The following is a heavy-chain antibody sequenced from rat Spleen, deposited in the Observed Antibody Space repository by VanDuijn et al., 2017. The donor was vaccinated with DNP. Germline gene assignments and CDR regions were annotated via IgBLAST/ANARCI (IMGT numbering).Heavy chain of an antibody. CDR1: GFTFSDYA. J-gene: IGHJ2*01. V-gene: IGHV5S23*01. Sequence: EVQLVESGGGLVQPGNSLKLSCAASGFTFSDYAMAWVRQSPKKGLEWVASITNSGGSTYYRDSVKGRFTISRDNAKSTLYLQMDSLRSEDTATYYCARGGRSYFDYWGQGVMVTVSS. CDR2: ITNSGGST. CDR3: ARGGRSYFDY. D-gene: IGHD1-11*01.